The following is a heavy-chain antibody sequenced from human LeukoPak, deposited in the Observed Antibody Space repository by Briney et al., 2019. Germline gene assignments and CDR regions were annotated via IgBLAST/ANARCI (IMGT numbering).Heavy chain of an antibody. V-gene: IGHV3-21*01. CDR2: ISSSSSYI. D-gene: IGHD3-3*01. CDR3: ARDYDFWSAFDY. Sequence: PGGSLRLSCAASGFTFSSYSMNWVRQAPGKGLEWVSSISSSSSYIYYADSVKGRFTISRDNAKNSRYLQMNSLRAEDTAVYYCARDYDFWSAFDYWGQGTLVTVSS. CDR1: GFTFSSYS. J-gene: IGHJ4*02.